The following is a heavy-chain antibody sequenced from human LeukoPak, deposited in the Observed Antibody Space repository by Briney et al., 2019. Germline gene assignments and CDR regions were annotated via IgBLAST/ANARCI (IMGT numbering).Heavy chain of an antibody. CDR3: ARGSIIAAASGDADY. CDR1: GGSFSGYY. D-gene: IGHD6-13*01. V-gene: IGHV4-34*01. Sequence: SQTLSLTCAVYGGSFSGYYWSWVRQPPGKGLEWIGEINHSGSTKYNPSLKRGVTISVDTSKIQFSLKLSSVTAADTAVYYCARGSIIAAASGDADYWGQGTLVTVSS. CDR2: INHSGST. J-gene: IGHJ4*02.